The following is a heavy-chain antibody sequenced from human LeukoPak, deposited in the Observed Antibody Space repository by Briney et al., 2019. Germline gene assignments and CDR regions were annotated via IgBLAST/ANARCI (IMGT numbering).Heavy chain of an antibody. V-gene: IGHV3-7*01. CDR3: ARDPSGSPVFDP. CDR2: IKEDGSVK. D-gene: IGHD3-10*01. Sequence: GGSLRLSCAASGFTFSSYWMNWVGQAPGKGLEWVANIKEDGSVKNYVDSVKGRFTISRDNAKNSLFLQMNSLRAEDTAVYYCARDPSGSPVFDPWGQGTLVTVSS. CDR1: GFTFSSYW. J-gene: IGHJ5*02.